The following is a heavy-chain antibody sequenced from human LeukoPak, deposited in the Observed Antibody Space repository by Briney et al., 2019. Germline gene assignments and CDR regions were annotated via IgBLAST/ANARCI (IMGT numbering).Heavy chain of an antibody. CDR2: ISAYNGNT. CDR1: GYTFTSYG. Sequence: ASVKVSCKASGYTFTSYGISWVRQAPGQGLEWMGWISAYNGNTNYAQKLQGRVTMTTDTSTSTAYMELRSLRSDDTAVYYCAKEGDSSSWYYFDYWGQGTLVTVSS. V-gene: IGHV1-18*01. J-gene: IGHJ4*02. CDR3: AKEGDSSSWYYFDY. D-gene: IGHD6-13*01.